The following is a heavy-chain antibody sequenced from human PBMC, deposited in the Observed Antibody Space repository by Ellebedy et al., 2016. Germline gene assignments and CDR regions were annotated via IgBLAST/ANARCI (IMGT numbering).Heavy chain of an antibody. D-gene: IGHD3-10*01. CDR2: MSYGGTT. Sequence: SETLSLTCTVSGDSISGYFWSWIRQPPGKGLEWIAYMSYGGTTSYNPSLKSRATISIDTSTNQFSLKLNSVTAADTAVYYCARHAKRGEYALDIWGQGTMVTVSS. V-gene: IGHV4-59*08. CDR3: ARHAKRGEYALDI. J-gene: IGHJ3*02. CDR1: GDSISGYF.